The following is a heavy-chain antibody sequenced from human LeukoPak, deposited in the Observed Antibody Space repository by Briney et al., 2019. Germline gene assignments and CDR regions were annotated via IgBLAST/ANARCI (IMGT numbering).Heavy chain of an antibody. D-gene: IGHD3-16*01. CDR3: TTSYYDYVWGSKL. CDR1: GFTFSSYS. V-gene: IGHV3-15*01. CDR2: IKSKTDGGTT. Sequence: PGGSLRLSCAASGFTFSSYSMNWVRQAPGKGLEWVGRIKSKTDGGTTDYAAPVKGRFTISRDDSKNTLYLQMNSLKTEDTAVYYCTTSYYDYVWGSKLWGQGTLVTVSS. J-gene: IGHJ4*02.